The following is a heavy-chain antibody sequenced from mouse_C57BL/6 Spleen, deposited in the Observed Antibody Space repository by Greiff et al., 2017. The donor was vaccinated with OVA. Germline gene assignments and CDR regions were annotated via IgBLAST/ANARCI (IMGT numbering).Heavy chain of an antibody. CDR2: IYPGDGDT. V-gene: IGHV1-82*01. CDR3: ARWDYGNWNYAMDY. D-gene: IGHD2-1*01. CDR1: GYAFSSSW. Sequence: VQLQQSGPELVKPGASVKISCKASGYAFSSSWMNWVKQRPGKGLEWIGRIYPGDGDTNYNGKFKGKATLTADKSSSTAYMQLSSLTSEDSAVYFCARWDYGNWNYAMDYWGQGTSVTVSS. J-gene: IGHJ4*01.